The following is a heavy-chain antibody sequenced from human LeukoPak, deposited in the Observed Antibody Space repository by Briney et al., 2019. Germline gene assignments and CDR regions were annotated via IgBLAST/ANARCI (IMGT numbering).Heavy chain of an antibody. CDR2: ISAGSGST. Sequence: GGSLRLSCAASGFRFSGYGMSWVRQAPGKGLGWVSSISAGSGSTDYADSVKRRFTISRDDSKNTLYLQMKSLRAEDTAVYYCAKSHEPYYYDSSGYYDDYWGEGTLVTVSS. V-gene: IGHV3-23*01. D-gene: IGHD3-22*01. CDR3: AKSHEPYYYDSSGYYDDY. CDR1: GFRFSGYG. J-gene: IGHJ4*02.